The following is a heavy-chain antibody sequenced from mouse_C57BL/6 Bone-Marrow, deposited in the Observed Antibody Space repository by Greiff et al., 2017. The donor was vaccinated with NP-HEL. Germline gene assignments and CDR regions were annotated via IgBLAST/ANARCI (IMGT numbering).Heavy chain of an antibody. CDR2: ISYDGSN. CDR1: GYSITSGYY. V-gene: IGHV3-6*01. J-gene: IGHJ4*01. Sequence: EVKLQESGPGLVKPSQSLSLTCSVTGYSITSGYYWNWIRQFPGNKLEWMGYISYDGSNNYNPSLKNRISITRDTSKNQFFLKLNSVTTEDTATYYCARDYYYGSSCPYYAMDYWGQGTSVTVSS. D-gene: IGHD1-1*01. CDR3: ARDYYYGSSCPYYAMDY.